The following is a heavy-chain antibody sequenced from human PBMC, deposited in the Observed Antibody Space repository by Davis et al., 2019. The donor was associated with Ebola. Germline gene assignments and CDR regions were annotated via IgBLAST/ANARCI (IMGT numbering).Heavy chain of an antibody. CDR3: ARQSVRFYHDSSGNPGRLDAFDI. CDR2: VYYNGNT. CDR1: GGPISTYY. J-gene: IGHJ3*02. D-gene: IGHD3-22*01. Sequence: PSETLSLTCAVSGGPISTYYWNWMRQSPGKGLEWIGYVYYNGNTNYNPSLISRVTISIDTSTNQFSLQLSSVTAADTAVYFCARQSVRFYHDSSGNPGRLDAFDIWGQGTMVTVSS. V-gene: IGHV4-59*01.